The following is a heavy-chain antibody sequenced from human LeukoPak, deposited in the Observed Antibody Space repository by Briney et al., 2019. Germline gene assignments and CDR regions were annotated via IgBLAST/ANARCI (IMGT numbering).Heavy chain of an antibody. CDR2: IYTSGST. D-gene: IGHD2-2*01. Sequence: PSETLSLTCSVSGGSVGSYYWSWIRQPAGKGLEWIGRIYTSGSTNYNPSLRSRATISVDKSKSQFSLKLTSVTAADTAVYYCARDLSYCSGTRCYAPYYFDYWGQGTLVTVSS. J-gene: IGHJ4*02. CDR3: ARDLSYCSGTRCYAPYYFDY. CDR1: GGSVGSYY. V-gene: IGHV4-4*07.